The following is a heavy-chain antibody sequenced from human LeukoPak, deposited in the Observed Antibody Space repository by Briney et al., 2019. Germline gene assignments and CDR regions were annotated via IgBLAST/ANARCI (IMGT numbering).Heavy chain of an antibody. J-gene: IGHJ4*02. CDR2: IYYSGST. V-gene: IGHV4-39*01. CDR1: GGSISSSSNY. Sequence: SETLSLTCTVSGGSISSSSNYWGWIRQPPGKGLEWIGSIYYSGSTYYNPSLKSRVTISVDTSKNQFSLKLSSVTAADTAVYYCARPPPLYYGSADYYFDYWGQGTLVTVSS. D-gene: IGHD3-10*01. CDR3: ARPPPLYYGSADYYFDY.